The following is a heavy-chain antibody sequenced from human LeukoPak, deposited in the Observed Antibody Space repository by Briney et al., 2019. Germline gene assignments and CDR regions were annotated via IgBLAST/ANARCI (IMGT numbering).Heavy chain of an antibody. J-gene: IGHJ4*02. CDR1: GFTFNSYA. V-gene: IGHV3-23*01. CDR3: AKARSMLVLRSSFDY. Sequence: GGSLRLSCAASGFTFNSYAMSWVRQAPGKGLEWVLSISSGGSNTYYVDSVKGRFAISRDRSNNTVYLQMNSLRDEDTAKYFCAKARSMLVLRSSFDYWGQGALVTVSS. D-gene: IGHD3-10*02. CDR2: ISSGGSNT.